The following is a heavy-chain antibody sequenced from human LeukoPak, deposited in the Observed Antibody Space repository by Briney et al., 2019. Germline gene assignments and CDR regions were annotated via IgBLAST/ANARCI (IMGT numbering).Heavy chain of an antibody. CDR2: ISTSSSYI. D-gene: IGHD4-17*01. Sequence: GGSLRLSCAASGFTFSSYSMNWVRQAPGKGLEWVSSISTSSSYIYYADSVKGRFTNSRDNAKNSLYLQMNSLRAEDTAVYYCARDREVTTVTTSYFDYWGQGTLVTVSS. J-gene: IGHJ4*02. V-gene: IGHV3-21*01. CDR3: ARDREVTTVTTSYFDY. CDR1: GFTFSSYS.